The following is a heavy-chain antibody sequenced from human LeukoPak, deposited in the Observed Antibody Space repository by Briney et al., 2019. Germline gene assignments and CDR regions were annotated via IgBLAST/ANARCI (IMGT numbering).Heavy chain of an antibody. D-gene: IGHD2-2*01. Sequence: SETLSLTCAVYGGSFSGYYWRWIRQPPGKGLEWIGEINHSGSTNYNPSLKSRVTISVDTSKNQFSLKLSSVTAADTAVYYCARIPTNAVPAAHNGFDIWGQGTMLTVSS. CDR1: GGSFSGYY. J-gene: IGHJ3*02. CDR2: INHSGST. V-gene: IGHV4-34*01. CDR3: ARIPTNAVPAAHNGFDI.